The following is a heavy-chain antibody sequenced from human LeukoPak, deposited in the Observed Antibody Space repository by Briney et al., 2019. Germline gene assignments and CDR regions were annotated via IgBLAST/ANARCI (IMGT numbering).Heavy chain of an antibody. J-gene: IGHJ6*03. CDR3: AREDNVWNLLYNYYMDV. V-gene: IGHV3-11*01. D-gene: IGHD1-1*01. Sequence: GGSLRLSCAASGFIFSDYYMTWLRQAPGKGLEWVAHIDVRGDTILYADSVKGRFTISRDSAKNSLFLQMNSLRVEDTAVYYCAREDNVWNLLYNYYMDVWGKGTTVTVS. CDR2: IDVRGDTI. CDR1: GFIFSDYY.